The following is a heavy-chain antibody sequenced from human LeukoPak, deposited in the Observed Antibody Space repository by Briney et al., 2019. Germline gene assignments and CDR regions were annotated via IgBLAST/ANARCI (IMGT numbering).Heavy chain of an antibody. V-gene: IGHV1-46*01. CDR1: GYTFSNYY. Sequence: ASVKVSCKASGYTFSNYYMHWVRQAPGQGLEWMGVINPSGGSTSYAQKFQGRVTMTRYTSTSTVYMELSSLRSEDTAVYYCARGVFGDNSGRNWFDPWGQGTLVTVSS. D-gene: IGHD4-23*01. CDR3: ARGVFGDNSGRNWFDP. CDR2: INPSGGST. J-gene: IGHJ5*02.